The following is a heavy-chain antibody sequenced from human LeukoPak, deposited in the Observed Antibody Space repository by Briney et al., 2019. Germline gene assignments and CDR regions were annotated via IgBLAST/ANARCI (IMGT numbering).Heavy chain of an antibody. D-gene: IGHD4-17*01. CDR2: IIPIFGTA. Sequence: GSSVKVSCKASGGTLSSYAISWVRQAPGQGLEWMGGIIPIFGTANYAQKFQGRVTITADESTSTAYMELSSLRSEDTAVYYCARAEPPPTHHDYGDYVIYYYGMDVWGQGTTVTVSS. V-gene: IGHV1-69*01. CDR1: GGTLSSYA. J-gene: IGHJ6*02. CDR3: ARAEPPPTHHDYGDYVIYYYGMDV.